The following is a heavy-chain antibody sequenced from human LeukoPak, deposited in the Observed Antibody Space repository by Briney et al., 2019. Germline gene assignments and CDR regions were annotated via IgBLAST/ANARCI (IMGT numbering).Heavy chain of an antibody. J-gene: IGHJ4*02. CDR2: ISSNGGST. D-gene: IGHD6-19*01. Sequence: GGSLRLSCAASGFIFGNYAMHWVRQAPGKGLEYVSGISSNGGSTYYANSVKGRFTISRDNSKKTVYLQMGSLRAEDKAVYYCARGSAVAAGPFDYWGQGTLVTVSS. CDR1: GFIFGNYA. CDR3: ARGSAVAAGPFDY. V-gene: IGHV3-64*01.